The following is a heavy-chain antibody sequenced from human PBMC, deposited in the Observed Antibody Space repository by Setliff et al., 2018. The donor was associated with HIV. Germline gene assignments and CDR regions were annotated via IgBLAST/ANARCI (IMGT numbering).Heavy chain of an antibody. CDR2: IYGSGDT. CDR3: SRGYITLDRGVSDYMDV. D-gene: IGHD3-10*01. Sequence: SETLSLTCTVSGGSISSYYWSWIRQPAGKGLEWIGRIYGSGDTNYNPSLKSRVTMSIDTSNNRFSLRLTSVTAADTAVYYCSRGYITLDRGVSDYMDVWGKGTTVTVSS. V-gene: IGHV4-4*07. J-gene: IGHJ6*03. CDR1: GGSISSYY.